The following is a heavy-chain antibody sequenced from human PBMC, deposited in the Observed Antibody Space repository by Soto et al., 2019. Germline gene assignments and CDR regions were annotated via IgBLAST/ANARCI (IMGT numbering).Heavy chain of an antibody. V-gene: IGHV3-7*01. CDR2: IKEDGSER. J-gene: IGHJ5*02. CDR3: ASARHIGP. CDR1: GFTFSNYW. D-gene: IGHD2-21*01. Sequence: PGGSLRLSCAASGFTFSNYWMSWVRQAPGKGLEWVANIKEDGSERNYVDSVKGRFTISRDNAENSLYLQMNSLRAEDTAVYYCASARHIGPWGQGTLVIVSS.